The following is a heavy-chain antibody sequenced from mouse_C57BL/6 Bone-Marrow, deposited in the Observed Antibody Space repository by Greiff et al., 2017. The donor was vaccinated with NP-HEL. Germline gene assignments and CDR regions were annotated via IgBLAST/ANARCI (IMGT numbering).Heavy chain of an antibody. CDR3: ARADEQWSLCAY. D-gene: IGHD2-1*01. Sequence: QVQLQQPGAELVKPGASVKMSCKASGYTFTSYWITWVKQRPGQGLEWIGDIYPGSGSTNYNEKFKSKATLTVDTSSSTAYMQLSSLTSEDSAVYYCARADEQWSLCAYWGQGTLVTVSA. CDR1: GYTFTSYW. CDR2: IYPGSGST. J-gene: IGHJ3*01. V-gene: IGHV1-55*01.